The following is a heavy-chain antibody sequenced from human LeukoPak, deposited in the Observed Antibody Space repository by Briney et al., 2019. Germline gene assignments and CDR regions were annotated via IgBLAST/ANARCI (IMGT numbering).Heavy chain of an antibody. Sequence: ASVKVSCKASGYTFTSYYMHWVRQAPGQGLEWMGIINPSGGSTSYAQKFQGRVTMTRDTSTSTVYMELSSLRSDDTAVYYCARFSAVAGKDYWGQGTLVTVSS. CDR1: GYTFTSYY. D-gene: IGHD6-19*01. V-gene: IGHV1-46*01. J-gene: IGHJ4*02. CDR3: ARFSAVAGKDY. CDR2: INPSGGST.